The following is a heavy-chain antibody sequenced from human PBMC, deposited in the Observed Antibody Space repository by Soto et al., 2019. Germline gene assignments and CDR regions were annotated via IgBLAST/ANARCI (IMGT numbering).Heavy chain of an antibody. Sequence: EVQLVESGGGLVQPGRSLRLSCAASGFTFDDYAMHWVRQAPGKGLEWVSGISWNSGSIGYADSVKGRFTISRDNAKNSLYLQMNSLRAEDTALYYCAKDGPYSSSYYYAMDVWGQGTTVTVSS. CDR1: GFTFDDYA. J-gene: IGHJ6*02. CDR2: ISWNSGSI. CDR3: AKDGPYSSSYYYAMDV. D-gene: IGHD6-6*01. V-gene: IGHV3-9*01.